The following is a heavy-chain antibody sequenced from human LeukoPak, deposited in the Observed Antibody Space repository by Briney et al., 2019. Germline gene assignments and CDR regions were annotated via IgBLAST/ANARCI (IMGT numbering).Heavy chain of an antibody. J-gene: IGHJ4*02. Sequence: GASVKVSCKASGFTFSTYYIHWLRQAPGQGPEWVGVINPSGSATVYAQKFQGRVNMTRDTSTSTVYMELSSLTSDDTAVYYCARVGYDFDDWGQGTLVSVSS. D-gene: IGHD1-1*01. V-gene: IGHV1-46*01. CDR1: GFTFSTYY. CDR2: INPSGSAT. CDR3: ARVGYDFDD.